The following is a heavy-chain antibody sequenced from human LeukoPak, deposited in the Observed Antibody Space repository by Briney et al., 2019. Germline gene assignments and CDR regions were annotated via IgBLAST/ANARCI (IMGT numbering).Heavy chain of an antibody. CDR1: GGPISSYY. Sequence: SETLSLTCTVSGGPISSYYWSWIRQPPGKGLEWIGYIYYSGSTNYNPSLKSRVTISVDTSKNQFSLRLSSVTAGDTAVYYCARRDLFYWYFDLWGRGTLVTVSS. CDR3: ARRDLFYWYFDL. J-gene: IGHJ2*01. D-gene: IGHD2-21*01. V-gene: IGHV4-59*08. CDR2: IYYSGST.